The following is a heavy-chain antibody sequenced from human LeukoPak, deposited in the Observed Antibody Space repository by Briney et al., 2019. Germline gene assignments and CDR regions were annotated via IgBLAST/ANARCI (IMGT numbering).Heavy chain of an antibody. CDR1: GGSISSGGYY. CDR2: IYHSGST. D-gene: IGHD6-13*01. CDR3: ARDGVGAAAVF. V-gene: IGHV4-30-2*01. J-gene: IGHJ4*02. Sequence: SQTLSLTCTVSGGSISSGGYYWSWIRQPPGKGLEWIGYIYHSGSTYYNPSLKSRVTISVDRSKNQFSLKLSSVTAADTAVYYCARDGVGAAAVFWGQGTLVTVSS.